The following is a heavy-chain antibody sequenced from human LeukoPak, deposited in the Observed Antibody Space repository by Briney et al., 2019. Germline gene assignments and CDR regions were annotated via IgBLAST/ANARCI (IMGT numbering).Heavy chain of an antibody. CDR1: GFTFSNYG. CDR2: IRYDGNNK. V-gene: IGHV3-30*02. D-gene: IGHD1-14*01. CDR3: VKDNPLEY. J-gene: IGHJ4*02. Sequence: GGSLRLSCGASGFTFSNYGMLWVRQAPGKGLDWVAFIRYDGNNKLYADSVKGRFTISRDNSKNTLYLHINSLRAEDTAVYYCVKDNPLEYWGQGTLVIVSS.